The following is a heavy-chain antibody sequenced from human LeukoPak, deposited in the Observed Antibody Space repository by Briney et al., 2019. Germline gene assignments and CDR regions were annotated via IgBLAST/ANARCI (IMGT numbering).Heavy chain of an antibody. CDR3: ARDLVYCSSTSCYTDYYYMDV. V-gene: IGHV1-46*01. J-gene: IGHJ6*03. D-gene: IGHD2-2*02. CDR1: GYTFTSYY. Sequence: ASVKVSCKASGYTFTSYYMHWVRRAPGQGLEWMGIINPSGGSTSYAQKFQGRVTMTRDTSTSTVYMELSSLRSEDTAVYYCARDLVYCSSTSCYTDYYYMDVWGKGTTVTVSS. CDR2: INPSGGST.